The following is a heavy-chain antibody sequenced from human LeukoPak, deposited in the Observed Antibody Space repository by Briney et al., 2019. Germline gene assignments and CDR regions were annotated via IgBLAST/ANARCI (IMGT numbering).Heavy chain of an antibody. D-gene: IGHD3-22*01. CDR2: IKEDGSET. CDR3: ARDPSADYYDSSGYQYYYYYMDV. J-gene: IGHJ6*03. CDR1: ALTFRSYW. V-gene: IGHV3-7*01. Sequence: GGSLRLSCVASALTFRSYWMTWVRQAPGKGLEWLANIKEDGSETYYVDSVKGRFTISRDNAKNSLYLQMNSLRSEDTAVYYCARDPSADYYDSSGYQYYYYYMDVWGKGTTVTISS.